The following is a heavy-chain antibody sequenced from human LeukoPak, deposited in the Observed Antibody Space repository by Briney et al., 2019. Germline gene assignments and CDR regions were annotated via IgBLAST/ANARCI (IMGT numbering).Heavy chain of an antibody. CDR2: IYYSGST. J-gene: IGHJ4*02. CDR3: ARGRSGSSGYCYDY. CDR1: GGSISSYY. D-gene: IGHD3-22*01. Sequence: PSETLSLTCTVSGGSISSYYWSWIRQPPGKGLEWIGYIYYSGSTNYNPSLKSRVTISVDTSKNQFSLKLSSVTAADTAVYYCARGRSGSSGYCYDYWGQGTLVTVSS. V-gene: IGHV4-59*12.